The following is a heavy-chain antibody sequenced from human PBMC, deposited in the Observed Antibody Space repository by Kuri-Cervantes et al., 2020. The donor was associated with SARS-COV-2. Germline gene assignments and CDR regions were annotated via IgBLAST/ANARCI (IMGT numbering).Heavy chain of an antibody. J-gene: IGHJ3*02. CDR1: GFTFSSYW. V-gene: IGHV3-7*01. Sequence: GSLKISCAASGFTFSSYWMSWVRQAPGKGLEWVANIKQDGSEKYYADSVKGRFTISRDNSKNTLYLQMNSLRAEDTAVDYCAREEITRDAFDIWGQGTMVTVSS. CDR2: IKQDGSEK. D-gene: IGHD5-24*01. CDR3: AREEITRDAFDI.